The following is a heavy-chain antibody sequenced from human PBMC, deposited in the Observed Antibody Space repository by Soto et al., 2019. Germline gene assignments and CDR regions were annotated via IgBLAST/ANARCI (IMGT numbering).Heavy chain of an antibody. D-gene: IGHD2-15*01. Sequence: EVQLLESGGGLVQPGGSLRLSCAASGFTFSSYAMTWVRQAPGKGLEWVSGISRSGGRTYYADSVKGRVTISRDNSRNTLYLQMNSLRAGDTAVYYCAKDGGPTGTSDWYFDLWGRGTLVTVSS. CDR1: GFTFSSYA. J-gene: IGHJ2*01. CDR3: AKDGGPTGTSDWYFDL. CDR2: ISRSGGRT. V-gene: IGHV3-23*01.